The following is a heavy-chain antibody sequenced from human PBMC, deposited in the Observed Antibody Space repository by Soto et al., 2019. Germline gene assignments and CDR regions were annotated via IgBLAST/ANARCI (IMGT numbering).Heavy chain of an antibody. Sequence: GGSLRLSCAASGFTFSSYWMHWVRQAPGKGLVWVSRINSDGSSTSYADSVKGRFTISRDNAKNTLYLQMNSLRAEDTAVYYCARDGSEMATIFPHFDYWGQGTLVTVSS. CDR1: GFTFSSYW. J-gene: IGHJ4*02. D-gene: IGHD5-12*01. CDR3: ARDGSEMATIFPHFDY. CDR2: INSDGSST. V-gene: IGHV3-74*01.